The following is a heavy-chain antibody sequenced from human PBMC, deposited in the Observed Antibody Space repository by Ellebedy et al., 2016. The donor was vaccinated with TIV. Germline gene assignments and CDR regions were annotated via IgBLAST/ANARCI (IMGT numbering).Heavy chain of an antibody. Sequence: SGPTLVKPTETLTLTCTVSGFSLSNARMGVSWIRQPPGKALEWLAHIFSNDEKSYSTSLKSRLTISKDTSKSQVVLTMTNMDPVDTATYYCARVLSGWLGITYYYYGMDVWGQGTTVTVSS. J-gene: IGHJ6*02. CDR2: IFSNDEK. V-gene: IGHV2-26*01. D-gene: IGHD3-9*01. CDR1: GFSLSNARMG. CDR3: ARVLSGWLGITYYYYGMDV.